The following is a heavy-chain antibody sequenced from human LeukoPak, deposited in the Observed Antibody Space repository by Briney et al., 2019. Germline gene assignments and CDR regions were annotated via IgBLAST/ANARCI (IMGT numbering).Heavy chain of an antibody. J-gene: IGHJ4*02. D-gene: IGHD3-22*01. Sequence: GGSLRLSCAASGFTFSSYGMHWVRQAPGKGLEWVAFIRYDGSNKYYADSVKGRFTISRDNSKNTLYLQMNSLRAEDTAVYYCAKDSKIVTYYYDSSGYSFDYWGQGTLVTVSS. CDR2: IRYDGSNK. V-gene: IGHV3-30*02. CDR3: AKDSKIVTYYYDSSGYSFDY. CDR1: GFTFSSYG.